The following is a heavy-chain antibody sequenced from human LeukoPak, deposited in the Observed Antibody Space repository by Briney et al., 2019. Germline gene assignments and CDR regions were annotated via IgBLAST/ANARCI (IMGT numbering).Heavy chain of an antibody. D-gene: IGHD6-13*01. J-gene: IGHJ4*02. Sequence: GGSLRLSCAASGFTVSSNYMSWVRQAPGKGLEWVSVIYGGGITYYADSVKGRFTISRDNSKNTLYLQMNSLRAEDTAVYFCARAPAAGTLYFDYWGQGTLVTVSS. CDR2: IYGGGIT. V-gene: IGHV3-53*01. CDR3: ARAPAAGTLYFDY. CDR1: GFTVSSNY.